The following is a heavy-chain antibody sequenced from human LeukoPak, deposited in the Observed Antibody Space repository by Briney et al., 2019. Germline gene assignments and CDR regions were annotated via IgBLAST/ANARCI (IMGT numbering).Heavy chain of an antibody. D-gene: IGHD6-19*01. J-gene: IGHJ3*02. V-gene: IGHV3-21*01. CDR1: GFTFSSYE. CDR3: ARTSSAVDAFDI. Sequence: GGSLRLSCAASGFTFSSYEMNWVRQAPGKGLEWVSSISSSSSYIYYADSVKGRFTISRDNAKNSLYLQMNSLRAEDTAVYYCARTSSAVDAFDIWGQGTMVTVSS. CDR2: ISSSSSYI.